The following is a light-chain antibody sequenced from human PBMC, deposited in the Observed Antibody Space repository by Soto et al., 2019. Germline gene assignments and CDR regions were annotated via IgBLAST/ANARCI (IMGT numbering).Light chain of an antibody. J-gene: IGLJ1*01. Sequence: QSALTQPPSASGFPGQSVTISCTGTSSDVGGYNYVSWYQQHPGQAPKLMIYEVYKRPSGVPDRFSGSKSGNTASLTVSGLQAEDEADYYCNSYAGSNIVFGTGTKVTV. CDR1: SSDVGGYNY. CDR3: NSYAGSNIV. V-gene: IGLV2-8*01. CDR2: EVY.